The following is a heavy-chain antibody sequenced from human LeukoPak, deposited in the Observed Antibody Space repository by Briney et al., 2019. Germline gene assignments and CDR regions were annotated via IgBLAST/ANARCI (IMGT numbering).Heavy chain of an antibody. CDR3: ARASSAEQLVTA. CDR1: GGTFSSYA. D-gene: IGHD6-6*01. V-gene: IGHV1-69*06. Sequence: SVKVSCKASGGTFSSYAISWVRQAPGQGLEWMGGIIPIFGTANYAQKFQGRVTITADKSTSTAYMELSSLRSEDTAVYYCARASSAEQLVTAWGQGTLVTVSS. CDR2: IIPIFGTA. J-gene: IGHJ5*02.